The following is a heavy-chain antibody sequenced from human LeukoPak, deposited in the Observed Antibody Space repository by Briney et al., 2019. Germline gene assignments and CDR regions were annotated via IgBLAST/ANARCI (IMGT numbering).Heavy chain of an antibody. CDR3: ASPYYYDSSGYARFDY. D-gene: IGHD3-22*01. CDR2: IIPILGIA. Sequence: ASVKVSCKASGGTFSSYAISWVRQAPGQGLEWMGRIIPILGIANYARKFQGRVTITADKSTSTAYIELSSLRSEDTAVYYCASPYYYDSSGYARFDYWGQGILVTVSS. V-gene: IGHV1-69*04. CDR1: GGTFSSYA. J-gene: IGHJ4*02.